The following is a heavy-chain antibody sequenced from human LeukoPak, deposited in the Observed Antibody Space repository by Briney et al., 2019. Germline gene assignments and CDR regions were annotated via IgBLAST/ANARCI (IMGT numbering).Heavy chain of an antibody. D-gene: IGHD4-17*01. J-gene: IGHJ4*02. CDR3: ASTVTHYDYGDYVLGY. CDR1: GGSISSGDYY. V-gene: IGHV4-30-4*01. Sequence: SETLSLTCTVSGGSISSGDYYWSWIRQSPGKGLEWIGYIYYSGSTYYNPSLKSRVTISVDTSKNQFSLKLSSVTAADTAVYYCASTVTHYDYGDYVLGYWGQGTLVTVSS. CDR2: IYYSGST.